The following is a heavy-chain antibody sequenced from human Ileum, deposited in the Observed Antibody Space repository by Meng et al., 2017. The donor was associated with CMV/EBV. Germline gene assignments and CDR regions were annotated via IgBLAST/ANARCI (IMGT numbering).Heavy chain of an antibody. Sequence: GESLKISCEASGFNFSNHWMSWVRQAPEKGLEWVANIREDGGEQYYADSVQGRFTISRDNSKNTLYLQMNSLRAEDTAVYYCARGYSSSWYFDYFDYWGQGTLVTVSS. CDR1: GFNFSNHW. D-gene: IGHD6-13*01. J-gene: IGHJ4*02. CDR3: ARGYSSSWYFDYFDY. V-gene: IGHV3-7*01. CDR2: IREDGGEQ.